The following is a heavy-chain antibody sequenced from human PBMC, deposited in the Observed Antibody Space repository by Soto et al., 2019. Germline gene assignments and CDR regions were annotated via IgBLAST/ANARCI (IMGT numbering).Heavy chain of an antibody. J-gene: IGHJ3*02. D-gene: IGHD6-13*01. V-gene: IGHV3-7*05. CDR2: INRDGSKK. CDR1: GFTLSAYW. Sequence: EVQLVESGGDLVQPGRSLRLSCAASGFTLSAYWMTWVRQAPGKGLEWVANINRDGSKKSYLDSVRGRFTISRDNVGNSLYLQIDSLRADDTALYYCARDVSPASSSVYRDAFDIWGQGTMVTVSS. CDR3: ARDVSPASSSVYRDAFDI.